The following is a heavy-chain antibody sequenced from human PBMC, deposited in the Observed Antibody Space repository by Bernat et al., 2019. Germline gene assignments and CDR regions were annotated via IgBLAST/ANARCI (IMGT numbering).Heavy chain of an antibody. D-gene: IGHD1-14*01. J-gene: IGHJ4*02. V-gene: IGHV4-59*01. Sequence: QVQLQESGPGLVKPSETLSLTCTVSGGSISSYYWSWIRQPPGKGLEWIGYIYYSGSTNYNPSLKSRVTISVDTSKNQFSLKLSSVTAADTAVYYCARYGAKSGRTTAGSFDYWGQGTLVTVSS. CDR3: ARYGAKSGRTTAGSFDY. CDR2: IYYSGST. CDR1: GGSISSYY.